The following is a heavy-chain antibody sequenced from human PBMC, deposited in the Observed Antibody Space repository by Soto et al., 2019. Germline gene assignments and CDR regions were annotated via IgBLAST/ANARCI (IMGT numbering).Heavy chain of an antibody. CDR2: IWYDGSNK. J-gene: IGHJ4*02. V-gene: IGHV3-33*01. CDR3: ARYSGSYQRAPDY. Sequence: GKGLEWVAVIWYDGSNKYYADSVKGRFTISRDNSKNTLYLQMNSLRAEDTAVYYCARYSGSYQRAPDYWGQGTLVTVSS. D-gene: IGHD1-26*01.